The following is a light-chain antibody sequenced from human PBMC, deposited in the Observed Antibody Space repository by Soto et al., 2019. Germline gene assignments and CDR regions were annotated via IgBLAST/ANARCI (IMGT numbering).Light chain of an antibody. CDR1: QTIRRW. CDR3: QHYNSDPWT. J-gene: IGKJ1*01. Sequence: DIEMTQSPSILSASVGDRVTITCRASQTIRRWLAWYQQRAGKAPKLLIYDASTLESGVPARFSGSGSETEFTLTISSLQPEDSATYYCQHYNSDPWTFGQGTKLEIK. V-gene: IGKV1-5*01. CDR2: DAS.